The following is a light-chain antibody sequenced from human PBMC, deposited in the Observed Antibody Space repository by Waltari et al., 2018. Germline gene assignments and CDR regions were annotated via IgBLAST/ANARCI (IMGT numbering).Light chain of an antibody. CDR2: EGS. V-gene: IGLV2-23*01. J-gene: IGLJ3*02. CDR3: CSYAGSSTWV. Sequence: QSALTQPASVSGSPGHSITIPRTGTRSDVGRYKLVSWYQQHPGKAPKLMIYEGSKRPSGVSNRFSGSKSGNTASLTISGLQAEDEADYYCCSYAGSSTWVFGGGTKLTVL. CDR1: RSDVGRYKL.